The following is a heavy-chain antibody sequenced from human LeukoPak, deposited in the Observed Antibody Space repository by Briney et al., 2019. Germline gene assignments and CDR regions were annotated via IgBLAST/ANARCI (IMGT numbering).Heavy chain of an antibody. J-gene: IGHJ4*02. V-gene: IGHV3-48*01. Sequence: GGSLRLSCAASGFTFSTYSMNWVRQAPGKGLEWVSYISSSSSTIYYADSLKGRFTISRDNSKNTLYLQMNRLRAEDTAVYYCARQPSGYSNLDHWGQGTLVTVSS. CDR1: GFTFSTYS. D-gene: IGHD3-22*01. CDR3: ARQPSGYSNLDH. CDR2: ISSSSSTI.